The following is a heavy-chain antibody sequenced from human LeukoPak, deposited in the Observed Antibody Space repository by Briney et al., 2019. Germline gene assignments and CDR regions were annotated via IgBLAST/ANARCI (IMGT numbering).Heavy chain of an antibody. J-gene: IGHJ5*01. V-gene: IGHV3-21*01. CDR3: ARVAVAGPTGWFDS. CDR1: GFALRSYT. CDR2: ISSTSAYI. D-gene: IGHD6-19*01. Sequence: GGSLRLSCAASGFALRSYTVTWVRQAPGKGLEWVSSISSTSAYIYYAESVKGRFSISRDNVDNVIHLQMSSLTNEDTAVYYCARVAVAGPTGWFDSWGQGTLVTVSS.